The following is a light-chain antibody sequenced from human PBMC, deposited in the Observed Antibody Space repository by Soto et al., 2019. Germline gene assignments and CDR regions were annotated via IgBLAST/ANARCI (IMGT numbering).Light chain of an antibody. CDR1: QSVSSY. J-gene: IGKJ4*01. CDR2: DAS. CDR3: QQRSRWPLT. Sequence: EIVLTQSPATLSLSPGDRATLSCRASQSVSSYLAWYQQKPGQAPRLLIYDASNRATGIPARFSGSGSGTDFTLTISSLEPEDFAVYYCQQRSRWPLTFGGGTKVDIK. V-gene: IGKV3-11*01.